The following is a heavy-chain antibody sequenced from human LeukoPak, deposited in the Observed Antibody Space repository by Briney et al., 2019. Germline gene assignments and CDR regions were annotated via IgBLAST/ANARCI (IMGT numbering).Heavy chain of an antibody. CDR3: ASPFGVAAAGNTNYYYMDV. J-gene: IGHJ6*03. V-gene: IGHV4-34*01. Sequence: SETLSLTCAVYGGSFSGYYWSWIRQPPGKGLEWIGEINHSGSTNYNPSLKSRVTISVDTSKNQFSLKLISVTAADTAVYYCASPFGVAAAGNTNYYYMDVWGKGTTVTVSS. CDR1: GGSFSGYY. CDR2: INHSGST. D-gene: IGHD6-13*01.